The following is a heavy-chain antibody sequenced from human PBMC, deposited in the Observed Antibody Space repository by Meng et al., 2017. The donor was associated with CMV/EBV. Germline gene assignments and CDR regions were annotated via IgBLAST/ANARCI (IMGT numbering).Heavy chain of an antibody. D-gene: IGHD3-22*01. CDR2: IYSGGSST. J-gene: IGHJ4*02. V-gene: IGHV3-23*03. Sequence: SCKASGGTFSSYAMSWVRQAPGKGLEWVSVIYSGGSSTYYADSVKGRFTISRDNSKNTLYLQMNSLRAEDTAVYYCAKNYDSSGYYSSYYFDYWGQGTLVTVSS. CDR1: GGTFSSYA. CDR3: AKNYDSSGYYSSYYFDY.